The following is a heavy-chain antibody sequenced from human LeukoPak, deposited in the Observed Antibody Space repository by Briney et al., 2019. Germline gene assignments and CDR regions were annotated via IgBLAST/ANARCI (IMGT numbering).Heavy chain of an antibody. CDR1: GYTLTELS. D-gene: IGHD5-12*01. J-gene: IGHJ6*03. CDR3: ATWKGYDSYYYMDA. Sequence: ASVKVSCKVSGYTLTELSMHWVRQAPGKGLEWMGGFDPEDGETIYAQKFQGRVTMTEDTSTDTAYMELSSLRSEDTAVYYCATWKGYDSYYYMDAWGKGTTVTVSS. CDR2: FDPEDGET. V-gene: IGHV1-24*01.